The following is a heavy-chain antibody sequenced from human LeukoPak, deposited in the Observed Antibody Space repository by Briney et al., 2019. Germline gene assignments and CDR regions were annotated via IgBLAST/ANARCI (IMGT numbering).Heavy chain of an antibody. V-gene: IGHV3-66*02. CDR1: GFTVSSSY. D-gene: IGHD6-13*01. CDR3: ARAFVTAAGFFDT. CDR2: IYSGGDT. J-gene: IGHJ4*02. Sequence: GGSLRLSCAASGFTVSSSYMSWVRQAPGKGLEWVSVIYSGGDTHFAGSVKGRFTISRDNSVNTLYLQMNSLRTEDTAVYYCARAFVTAAGFFDTWGQGTLVTVSS.